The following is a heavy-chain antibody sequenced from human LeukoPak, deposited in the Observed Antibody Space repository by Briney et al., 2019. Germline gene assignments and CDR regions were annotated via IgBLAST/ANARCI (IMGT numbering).Heavy chain of an antibody. CDR2: ISGSGHRT. V-gene: IGHV3-23*01. J-gene: IGHJ4*02. CDR3: AKDINYDFWSGYYGYFDY. CDR1: GFTFSSYG. D-gene: IGHD3-3*01. Sequence: GGSLRLSCAASGFTFSSYGVSWVRQAPGKGLEWVSGISGSGHRTYYADSVKGRFTIYRDNSKNTLYLQMNSLIAEDTAVYYCAKDINYDFWSGYYGYFDYWGQGTLVTVSS.